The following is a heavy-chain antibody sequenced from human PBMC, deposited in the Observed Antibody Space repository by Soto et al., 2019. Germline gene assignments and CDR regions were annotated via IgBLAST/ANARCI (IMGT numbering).Heavy chain of an antibody. CDR1: GFTFSSYG. V-gene: IGHV3-33*01. D-gene: IGHD6-19*01. J-gene: IGHJ4*02. Sequence: RWSLRLCCAASGFTFSSYGMHWFRQAPGKGLEWVAVIWYDGSNKYYADSVKGRFTISRDNSKNTLYLQMNSLRAEDTAVYYCARDSSGPADYWGQGTLVTVSS. CDR2: IWYDGSNK. CDR3: ARDSSGPADY.